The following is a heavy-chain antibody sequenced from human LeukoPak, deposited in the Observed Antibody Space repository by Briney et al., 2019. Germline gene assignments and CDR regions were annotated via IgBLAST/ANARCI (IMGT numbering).Heavy chain of an antibody. V-gene: IGHV4-39*07. Sequence: SETLSLTCTVSGGSISSSSYYWGWIRQPPGKGLEWIGSIYYSGSTYYNPSLKSRVTISVDTSKNQFSLKLSSVTAADTAVYYCARVIEGYQDYWGQGTLVTVSS. J-gene: IGHJ4*02. CDR3: ARVIEGYQDY. CDR2: IYYSGST. CDR1: GGSISSSSYY. D-gene: IGHD2-21*01.